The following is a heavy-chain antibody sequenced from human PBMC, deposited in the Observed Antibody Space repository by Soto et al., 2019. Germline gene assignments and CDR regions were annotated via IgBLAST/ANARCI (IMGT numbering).Heavy chain of an antibody. Sequence: QVQLVQSGAEVKKPGASVKVSCKASGYTFTSYSINWVRQAPGQGLEWMGWINAYNGNTDYAQKFQGRVTLTTDTSTSTAYMELRSLRSDDTAVYYCARDVVGYWSSTSCPLDYWGQGTLVTVSS. CDR3: ARDVVGYWSSTSCPLDY. V-gene: IGHV1-18*01. CDR2: INAYNGNT. D-gene: IGHD2-2*01. CDR1: GYTFTSYS. J-gene: IGHJ4*02.